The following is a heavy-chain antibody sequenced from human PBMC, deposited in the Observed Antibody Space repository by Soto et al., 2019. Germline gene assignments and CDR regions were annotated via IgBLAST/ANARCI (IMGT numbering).Heavy chain of an antibody. Sequence: EVQLLESGGGLVQPGGSLRLSCEASGFTFSSYAMSWVRQAPGKGLEWVSGISGSGGSAYYADSVTGRFTISRDNSKNTLYLQMNTLRAEDTAVYYFANLVGGATLFSRRFNGVDYWGQGTLVTVSS. V-gene: IGHV3-23*01. D-gene: IGHD1-26*01. CDR3: ANLVGGATLFSRRFNGVDY. CDR1: GFTFSSYA. CDR2: ISGSGGSA. J-gene: IGHJ4*01.